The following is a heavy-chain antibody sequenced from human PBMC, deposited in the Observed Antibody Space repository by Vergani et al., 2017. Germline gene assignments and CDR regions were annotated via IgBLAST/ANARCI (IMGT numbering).Heavy chain of an antibody. V-gene: IGHV3-23*01. CDR2: ISGSGGST. J-gene: IGHJ6*02. D-gene: IGHD3-3*01. Sequence: EVQLLESGGGLVQPGGSLRLSCAASGFTFSSYAMSWVRQAPGKGLEWVSAISGSGGSTYYADSVKGRFTISRDNSKNSLYLQMNSLRTEDTALYYCAKGQYYDFWSGYYRGESYYYGMDVWGQGTTVTVSS. CDR3: AKGQYYDFWSGYYRGESYYYGMDV. CDR1: GFTFSSYA.